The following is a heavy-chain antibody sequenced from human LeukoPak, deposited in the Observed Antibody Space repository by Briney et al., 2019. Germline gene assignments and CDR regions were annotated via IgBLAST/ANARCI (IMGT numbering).Heavy chain of an antibody. CDR2: IYYSGST. V-gene: IGHV4-39*07. Sequence: PSETLSLTCTVSGGSISSSSYYWGWIRQPPGKGLEWIGSIYYSGSTYYNPSLKSRVTISVDTSKNQFSLKLSSVTAADTAVYYCARIGYDSSGFMAFDIWGQGTMVTVSS. D-gene: IGHD3-22*01. CDR3: ARIGYDSSGFMAFDI. CDR1: GGSISSSSYY. J-gene: IGHJ3*02.